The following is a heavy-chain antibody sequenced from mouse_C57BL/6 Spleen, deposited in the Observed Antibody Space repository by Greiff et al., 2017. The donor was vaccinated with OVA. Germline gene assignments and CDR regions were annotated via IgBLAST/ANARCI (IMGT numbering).Heavy chain of an antibody. Sequence: VQLQQPGPELVKPGASVKLSCKASGYTFTSYWMHWVKQRPGQGLEWIGNINPSNGGTNYNEKFKSKATLTVDKSSSTAYMQLSSLTSEDSAVYYCATSLYDEDAMDYWGQGTSVTVSS. V-gene: IGHV1-53*01. J-gene: IGHJ4*01. CDR1: GYTFTSYW. CDR2: INPSNGGT. CDR3: ATSLYDEDAMDY. D-gene: IGHD2-12*01.